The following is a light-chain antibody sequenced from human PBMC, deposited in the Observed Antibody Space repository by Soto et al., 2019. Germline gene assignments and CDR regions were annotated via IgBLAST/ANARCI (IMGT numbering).Light chain of an antibody. V-gene: IGKV3D-15*01. CDR1: ETVGTN. CDR2: GSS. CDR3: QQYNNWGLS. J-gene: IGKJ4*01. Sequence: IVLTQSPATLSVSPGERVTLSCRASETVGTNLAWYQQRPGQPPRLLIYGSSTRATGISATFSGSGSRTEFTLTISSLQSEDSAVYYCQQYNNWGLSFGGGPRVEIK.